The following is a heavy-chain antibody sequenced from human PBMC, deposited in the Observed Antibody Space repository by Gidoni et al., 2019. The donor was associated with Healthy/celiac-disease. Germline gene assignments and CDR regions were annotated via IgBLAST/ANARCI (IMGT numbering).Heavy chain of an antibody. CDR1: GGSISSSSYY. CDR2: IYYSGST. D-gene: IGHD3-9*01. Sequence: QLQLQESGPGLVKPSETLSLTCTVSGGSISSSSYYWGWIRQPPGKGLEWIGSIYYSGSTYYNPSLKSRVTISVDTSKNQFSLKLSSVTAADTAVYYCARLTNYDILTGYYQWFDPWGQGTLVTVSS. CDR3: ARLTNYDILTGYYQWFDP. J-gene: IGHJ5*02. V-gene: IGHV4-39*01.